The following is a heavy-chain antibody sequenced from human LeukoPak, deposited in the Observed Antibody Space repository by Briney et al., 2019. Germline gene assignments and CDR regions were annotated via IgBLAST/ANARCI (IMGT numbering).Heavy chain of an antibody. D-gene: IGHD3-16*01. CDR3: TRDRFYVWFDP. J-gene: IGHJ5*02. CDR2: IRSKAYGGTT. V-gene: IGHV3-49*03. CDR1: GFTFGDYA. Sequence: GGSLRLSCTASGFTFGDYAMSWFRQAPGEGLEWVGFIRSKAYGGTTQYAASVKGRFTISRDDSKSIAYLQMNSLKTEDTAVYYCTRDRFYVWFDPWGQGTLVTVSS.